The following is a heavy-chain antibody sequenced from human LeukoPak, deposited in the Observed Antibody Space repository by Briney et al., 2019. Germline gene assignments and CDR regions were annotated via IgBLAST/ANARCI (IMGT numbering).Heavy chain of an antibody. V-gene: IGHV3-21*01. Sequence: GGSLRLSCAASGFTLSSYSMNWVRQAPGKGLEWVSSISSSSIYIYYADSVKGRFTISRDNAKNSLYLQMNSLRAEDTAVYYCARGTLNIPGEHGAFDYWGRGTLVTVSS. CDR3: ARGTLNIPGEHGAFDY. CDR2: ISSSSIYI. CDR1: GFTLSSYS. D-gene: IGHD1-14*01. J-gene: IGHJ4*02.